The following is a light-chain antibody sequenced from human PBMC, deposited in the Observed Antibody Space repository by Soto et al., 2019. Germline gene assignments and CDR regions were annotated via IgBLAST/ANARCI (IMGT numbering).Light chain of an antibody. CDR2: DVS. CDR3: CSYAGSYTLL. Sequence: QSALTQPRSVSGSPGQSVTISCTGTSSDVGGYNYVSWYQHHPGKAPKLLIYDVSKRPSGVPDRFSGSKSGNTASLTISGLQAEDEADYYCCSYAGSYTLLFGGGTKLTVL. CDR1: SSDVGGYNY. J-gene: IGLJ2*01. V-gene: IGLV2-11*01.